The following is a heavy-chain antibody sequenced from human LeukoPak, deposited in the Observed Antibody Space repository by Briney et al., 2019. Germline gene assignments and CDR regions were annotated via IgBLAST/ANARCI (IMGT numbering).Heavy chain of an antibody. CDR3: ARASSSNTYYDILTGYPFFDY. Sequence: PGGSLRLSCVASGFTFSDYYMSWIRQAPGKGLEWISYITNSGSTTFYADSVKGRFSISRDNTNNSLFLQMNSLRAEDTAVYYCARASSSNTYYDILTGYPFFDYWGQGTLVTVSS. V-gene: IGHV3-11*04. CDR1: GFTFSDYY. D-gene: IGHD3-9*01. J-gene: IGHJ4*02. CDR2: ITNSGSTT.